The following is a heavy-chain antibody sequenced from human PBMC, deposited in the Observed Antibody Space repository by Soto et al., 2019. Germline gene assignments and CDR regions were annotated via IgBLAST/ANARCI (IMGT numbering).Heavy chain of an antibody. CDR2: FGSAGDI. Sequence: GSLTLSCAASGLSFNNYYMLCVRQEPGKGLEWVSTFGSAGDIYYSDSVKGRFTISRDNARNSLYLQMNSLRAADTAVYYCARGGPNWDYSFYGMDVWGQGT. J-gene: IGHJ6*02. CDR1: GLSFNNYY. D-gene: IGHD3-16*01. CDR3: ARGGPNWDYSFYGMDV. V-gene: IGHV3-13*01.